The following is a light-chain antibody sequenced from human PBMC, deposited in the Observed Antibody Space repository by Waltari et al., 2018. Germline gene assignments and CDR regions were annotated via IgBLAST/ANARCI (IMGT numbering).Light chain of an antibody. V-gene: IGLV8-61*01. CDR1: SGSLSTTSY. CDR2: KAN. Sequence: QTVVTQEPSLSVSPGGTVTPPCALSSGSLSTTSYATGYQQTPGHAPRTLVYKANARSSGVPDRFSGSILGNTTALTITGAQADDESDYYCALYMGSGIWVFGGGTRLTVL. J-gene: IGLJ3*02. CDR3: ALYMGSGIWV.